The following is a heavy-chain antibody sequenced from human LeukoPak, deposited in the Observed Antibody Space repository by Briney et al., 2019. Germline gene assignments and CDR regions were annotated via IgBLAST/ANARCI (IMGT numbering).Heavy chain of an antibody. J-gene: IGHJ4*02. Sequence: GGSLRLSCAASGFTFSSYSMNWVRQAPGKGLEWVSSFSSSSSYIYYADSVKGRFTISRDNAKNSLYLQMNSLRAEDTAVYYCARDLQYCGGDCPGSWGQGTLVTVSS. V-gene: IGHV3-21*01. CDR3: ARDLQYCGGDCPGS. D-gene: IGHD2-21*01. CDR2: FSSSSSYI. CDR1: GFTFSSYS.